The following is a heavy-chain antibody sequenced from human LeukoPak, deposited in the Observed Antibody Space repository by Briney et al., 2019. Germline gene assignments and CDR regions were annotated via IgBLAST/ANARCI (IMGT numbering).Heavy chain of an antibody. V-gene: IGHV1-69*04. Sequence: ASVKVSCKASGGTFSSYAISWVRQAPGQGLEWMGRIIPIFGIANYAQKFQGRVTITADKSTSTAYMELSSLRSEDTAVYYCARDSSSSSPSYYYGMDVRGQGTTVTVSS. CDR3: ARDSSSSSPSYYYGMDV. J-gene: IGHJ6*02. CDR2: IIPIFGIA. CDR1: GGTFSSYA. D-gene: IGHD6-6*01.